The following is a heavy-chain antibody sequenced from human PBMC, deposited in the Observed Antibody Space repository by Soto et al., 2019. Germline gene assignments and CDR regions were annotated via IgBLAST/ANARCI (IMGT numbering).Heavy chain of an antibody. V-gene: IGHV4-59*01. J-gene: IGHJ4*02. CDR1: GGSISSYY. CDR3: ARVPEGRYCTNGVCYTPHFDY. CDR2: IYYSGST. Sequence: SETLSLTCTVSGGSISSYYWSWIRQPPGKGLEWIGYIYYSGSTNYNPSLKSRVTISVDTSKNQFSLKLSSVTAADTAVYYCARVPEGRYCTNGVCYTPHFDYWGQGTLVTVS. D-gene: IGHD2-8*01.